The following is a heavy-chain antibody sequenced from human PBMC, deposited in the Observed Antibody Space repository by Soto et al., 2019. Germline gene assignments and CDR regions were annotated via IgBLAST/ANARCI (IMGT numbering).Heavy chain of an antibody. CDR2: VYYSGTT. CDR1: GGSFSTYY. Sequence: SETLSLTCTVSGGSFSTYYWSWIRQPPGKRLEWIGYVYYSGTTNYNPSLKSRVTISVDTSKNQFSLNLRSVTAADTAVYYCARSRGPYCSGYSCYLDSWFDPWGQGTLVTVSS. CDR3: ARSRGPYCSGYSCYLDSWFDP. J-gene: IGHJ5*02. V-gene: IGHV4-59*01. D-gene: IGHD2-15*01.